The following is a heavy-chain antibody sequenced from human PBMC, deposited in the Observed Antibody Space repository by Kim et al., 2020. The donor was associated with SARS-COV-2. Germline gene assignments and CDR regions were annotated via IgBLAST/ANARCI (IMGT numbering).Heavy chain of an antibody. J-gene: IGHJ4*02. Sequence: RFTISRDNAKNSLYLQMNSLRAEDTAVYYCARSGRDYYDSSGYYPGGFDYWGQGTLVTVSS. V-gene: IGHV3-11*06. D-gene: IGHD3-22*01. CDR3: ARSGRDYYDSSGYYPGGFDY.